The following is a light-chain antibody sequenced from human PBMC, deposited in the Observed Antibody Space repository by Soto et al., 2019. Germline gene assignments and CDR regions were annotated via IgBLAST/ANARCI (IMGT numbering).Light chain of an antibody. Sequence: DIPMTQSPSTLSASVGDRVIITCRASQSINSWLAWYQQKPGKAPELLISKASSLQSGVPPRFSGSGSGTEFTLTISSLQPDDFATYYCQQYNTYSWTFGQGTKVEIK. V-gene: IGKV1-5*03. CDR2: KAS. CDR1: QSINSW. CDR3: QQYNTYSWT. J-gene: IGKJ1*01.